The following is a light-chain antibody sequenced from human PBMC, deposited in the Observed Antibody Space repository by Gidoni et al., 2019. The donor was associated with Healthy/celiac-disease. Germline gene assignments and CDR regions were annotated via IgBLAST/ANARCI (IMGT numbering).Light chain of an antibody. CDR1: QDISNY. J-gene: IGKJ5*01. CDR3: QQYDNLPPNT. Sequence: DIQMTHSPSSLSASVGYRVTITCQASQDISNYLNWYQQKPGKAPKLLIYDASNLETGVPSRLSGSGSGKDFTFTISSLQPEDIATYYCQQYDNLPPNTFGQGTRLEIK. CDR2: DAS. V-gene: IGKV1-33*01.